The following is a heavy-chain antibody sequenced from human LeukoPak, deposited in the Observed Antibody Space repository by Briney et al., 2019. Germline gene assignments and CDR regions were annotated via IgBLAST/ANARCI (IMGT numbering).Heavy chain of an antibody. CDR2: ISCDGSNK. CDR1: GFTFSSYG. V-gene: IGHV3-30*18. D-gene: IGHD3-22*01. CDR3: AKDADDYYDSSGLFDY. J-gene: IGHJ4*02. Sequence: GGSLRLSCAASGFTFSSYGMHWVRQAPGKGLEWVAVISCDGSNKYYADSVKGRFTISRDNSKNTLYLQMNSLRAEDTAVYYCAKDADDYYDSSGLFDYWGQGTLVTVSS.